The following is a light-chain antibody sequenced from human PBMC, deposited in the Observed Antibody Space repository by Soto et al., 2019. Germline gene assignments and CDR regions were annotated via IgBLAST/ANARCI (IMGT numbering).Light chain of an antibody. V-gene: IGKV1-16*01. CDR2: GAS. Sequence: DIQMTQSPSSLSASVGDRVTITCRASQPISNYLAWFQQKPGRAPKSLIYGASSLHSGVPSRFSGSGSGTDFTLTSTSLQPEDCATYYCQHYNHYPITFGQGTRLDIK. CDR3: QHYNHYPIT. CDR1: QPISNY. J-gene: IGKJ5*01.